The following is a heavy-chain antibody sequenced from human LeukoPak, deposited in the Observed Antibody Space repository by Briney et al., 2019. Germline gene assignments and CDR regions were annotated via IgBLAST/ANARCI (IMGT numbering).Heavy chain of an antibody. J-gene: IGHJ4*02. D-gene: IGHD4/OR15-4a*01. Sequence: SETLSLTRAVYGGSFSGYYWSWIRQPPGKGLEWIGEINHSGSTNYNPSLKSRVTISVDTSKNQFSLKLSSVTVADTAVYYCASVLSYFDYWGQGTLVTVSS. CDR3: ASVLSYFDY. CDR1: GGSFSGYY. CDR2: INHSGST. V-gene: IGHV4-34*01.